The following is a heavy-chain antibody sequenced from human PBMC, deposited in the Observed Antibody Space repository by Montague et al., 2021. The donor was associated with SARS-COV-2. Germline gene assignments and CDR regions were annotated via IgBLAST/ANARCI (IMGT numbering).Heavy chain of an antibody. J-gene: IGHJ4*02. Sequence: TLSLTCTVSGDSITSDVSYWSWIRQPAGKGLEWIGRIYTTGSTNYTPSLKSRLTISPDTSKNQFSLKLSSVTAADTAVYYCARDDFRWDFDCWGQGTLVTVSS. CDR1: GDSITSDVSY. CDR2: IYTTGST. V-gene: IGHV4-61*02. CDR3: ARDDFRWDFDC. D-gene: IGHD2/OR15-2a*01.